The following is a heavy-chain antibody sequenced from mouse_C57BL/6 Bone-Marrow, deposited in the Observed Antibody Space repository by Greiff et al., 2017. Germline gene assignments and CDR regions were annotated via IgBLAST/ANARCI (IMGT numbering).Heavy chain of an antibody. J-gene: IGHJ4*01. CDR1: GFTFSSYA. V-gene: IGHV5-4*01. Sequence: EVKLMESGGGLVKPGGSLKLSCAASGFTFSSYAMSWVRQTPEKRLEWVATISDGGSYTYYPDNVKGRFTISRDNAKNNLYLQMSHLKSEDTAMYYCARDMGTTVVEDYAMDYWGQGTSGTVSS. CDR2: ISDGGSYT. D-gene: IGHD1-1*01. CDR3: ARDMGTTVVEDYAMDY.